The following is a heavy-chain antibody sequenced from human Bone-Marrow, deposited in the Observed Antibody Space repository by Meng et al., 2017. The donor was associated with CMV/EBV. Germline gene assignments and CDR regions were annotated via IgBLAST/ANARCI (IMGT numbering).Heavy chain of an antibody. D-gene: IGHD6-13*01. CDR3: ARDLRAAAFDY. CDR1: GFTFSSYY. CDR2: INTDGMST. Sequence: GESLKISCAASGFTFSSYYMHWVRQPPGKGLVWVSRINTDGMSTTYADSVKGRFTISRDNSKNTLYLQMNSLRAEDTAVYYCARDLRAAAFDYWGQGTLVTVSS. V-gene: IGHV3-74*01. J-gene: IGHJ4*02.